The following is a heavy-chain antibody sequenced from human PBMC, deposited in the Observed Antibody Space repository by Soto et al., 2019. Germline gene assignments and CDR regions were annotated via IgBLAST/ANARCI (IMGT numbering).Heavy chain of an antibody. Sequence: QVQLVQSRAEVKNPGASVKVSCKASGYSFTRYGIAWARQAPGQGLEWMGWINTYNGNTNYAQNLKGRVTLTTDTTTSTAYMELTNLRSNDTAIYYCAMVDVYVTPSPQDLWGQGTTVIVSS. J-gene: IGHJ6*02. CDR1: GYSFTRYG. D-gene: IGHD3-16*01. CDR2: INTYNGNT. V-gene: IGHV1-18*01. CDR3: AMVDVYVTPSPQDL.